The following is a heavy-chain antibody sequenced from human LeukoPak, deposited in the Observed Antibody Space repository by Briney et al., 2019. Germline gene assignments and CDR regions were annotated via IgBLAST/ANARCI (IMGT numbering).Heavy chain of an antibody. V-gene: IGHV3-48*02. D-gene: IGHD2-2*01. CDR2: ISSSSNTI. J-gene: IGHJ3*02. CDR1: GSTFSSYS. Sequence: GGSLRLSCVASGSTFSSYSMHWVRQAPGKGLEWVSYISSSSNTIYYADSVKGRFTISRDNAKNSLYLQMNSLRDEGSAVYYCARGTQRAFDIWGQGTMVTVSS. CDR3: ARGTQRAFDI.